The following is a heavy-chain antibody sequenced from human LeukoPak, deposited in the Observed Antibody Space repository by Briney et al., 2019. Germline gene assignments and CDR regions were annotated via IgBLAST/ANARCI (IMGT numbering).Heavy chain of an antibody. Sequence: GGALRLSFAASGFTVSSNYMSWVRQPPGKGLEWVSFIYSSGSTYYADSLRSRLTISRDNSKNTLYVQMTGVKAADTSVYYCACTSIAAADSGFDYWGQGTMVTVSS. V-gene: IGHV3-66*01. D-gene: IGHD6-13*01. CDR2: IYSSGST. CDR1: GFTVSSNY. J-gene: IGHJ4*01. CDR3: ACTSIAAADSGFDY.